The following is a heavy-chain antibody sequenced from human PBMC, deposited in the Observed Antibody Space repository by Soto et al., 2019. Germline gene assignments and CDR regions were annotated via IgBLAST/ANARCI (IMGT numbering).Heavy chain of an antibody. CDR3: ATELGENPASPFDA. Sequence: SVKVSCKASGVTFSSETLGWVRQAPGQGLEWVGGIIPLFGTASYAQKFQGRVTITADESTSTVYMELSSLRSDDTAVYFCATELGENPASPFDAWGQGTLVTVSS. CDR1: GVTFSSET. CDR2: IIPLFGTA. J-gene: IGHJ4*02. V-gene: IGHV1-69*13. D-gene: IGHD3-10*01.